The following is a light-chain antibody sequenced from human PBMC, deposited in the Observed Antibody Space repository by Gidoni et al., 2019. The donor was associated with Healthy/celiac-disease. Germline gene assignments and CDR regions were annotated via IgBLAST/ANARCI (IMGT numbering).Light chain of an antibody. CDR3: QQSYSTPT. CDR2: AAS. J-gene: IGKJ2*01. V-gene: IGKV1-39*01. CDR1: QSLSSY. Sequence: IQMTQSPSSLSASVGDRVTITCRASQSLSSYLNWYQQKPGKAPKLLIYAASSLQSGVPSRFSGSGSGTDFTLTISRLQPEDGATYYCQQSYSTPTFGQGTKLEIK.